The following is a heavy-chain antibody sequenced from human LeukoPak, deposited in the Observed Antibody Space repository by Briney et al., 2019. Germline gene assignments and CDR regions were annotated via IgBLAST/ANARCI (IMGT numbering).Heavy chain of an antibody. CDR1: GFTFSSYS. CDR2: ISSSSSYT. V-gene: IGHV3-21*01. J-gene: IGHJ5*02. D-gene: IGHD4-17*01. Sequence: GGSLRLSCAASGFTFSSYSMNWVRQAPGQGLEWVSSISSSSSYTYYADSVKGRFTISRDNAKNSLYLQMNSLRAEDTAVYYCARGMTTVTTRFDPWGQGTLVTVSS. CDR3: ARGMTTVTTRFDP.